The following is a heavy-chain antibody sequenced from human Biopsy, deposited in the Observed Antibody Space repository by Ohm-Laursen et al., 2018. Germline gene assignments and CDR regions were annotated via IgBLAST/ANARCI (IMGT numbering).Heavy chain of an antibody. CDR3: ARVPAYPSIDGYYGLDL. CDR1: GGNLRSYG. CDR2: INPNSGNA. J-gene: IGHJ6*02. V-gene: IGHV1-2*02. D-gene: IGHD3-9*01. Sequence: SVKVSCKASGGNLRSYGISWVRQAPGHGLEWMGWINPNSGNANYAQSFQGRLTVTRDTSTSTAYMELTSLTFDDTAIYYCARVPAYPSIDGYYGLDLWGQGTTVIVSS.